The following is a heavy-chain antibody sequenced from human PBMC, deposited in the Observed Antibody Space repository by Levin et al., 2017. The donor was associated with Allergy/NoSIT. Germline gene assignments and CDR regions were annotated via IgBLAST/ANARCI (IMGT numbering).Heavy chain of an antibody. D-gene: IGHD6-6*01. V-gene: IGHV3-23*01. CDR2: ITDSGGST. CDR3: AKRRVAARNYADGFDI. J-gene: IGHJ3*02. CDR1: GFTLSSYA. Sequence: GESLKISCAASGFTLSSYAMSWVRQAPGKGLEWVSGITDSGGSTYYADSVKGRFTISRDNSKNTLYLQMSELRAEDTAVYTCAKRRVAARNYADGFDIWGQGTMVTVSS.